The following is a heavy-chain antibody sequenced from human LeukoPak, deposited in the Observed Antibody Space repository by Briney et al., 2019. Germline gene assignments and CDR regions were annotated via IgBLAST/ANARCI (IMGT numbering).Heavy chain of an antibody. D-gene: IGHD1/OR15-1a*01. CDR1: GYTFTSYY. J-gene: IGHJ2*01. CDR3: ATDIYNWDIWYFDL. Sequence: GASVKVSCKASGYTFTSYYMHWVRQAPGQGLEWMGIINTSGGSTTYAQKFQGRVTMTEDTSTDTAYMELSSLRSEDTAVYYCATDIYNWDIWYFDLWGRGTLVTVSS. V-gene: IGHV1-46*01. CDR2: INTSGGST.